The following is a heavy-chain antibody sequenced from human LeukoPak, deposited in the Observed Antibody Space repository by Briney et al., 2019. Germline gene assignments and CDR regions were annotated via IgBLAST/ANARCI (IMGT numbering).Heavy chain of an antibody. V-gene: IGHV1-2*06. CDR1: GYTFTGYY. J-gene: IGHJ4*02. CDR2: INPNSGGP. CDR3: ARVGMVRGVIDS. D-gene: IGHD3-10*01. Sequence: ASVKVSCKASGYTFTGYYMHWVRQAPGQGLEWRGRINPNSGGPNYAQKFQGRVTMTRDTSISTAYMELSRLRSDDTAVYYCARVGMVRGVIDSWGQGTLVTVSS.